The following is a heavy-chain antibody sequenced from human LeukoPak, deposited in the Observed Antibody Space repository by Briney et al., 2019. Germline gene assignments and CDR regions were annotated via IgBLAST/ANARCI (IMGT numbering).Heavy chain of an antibody. V-gene: IGHV3-21*01. CDR1: GFTFSSYS. D-gene: IGHD6-19*01. CDR2: ISSSSSYI. Sequence: GGSLRLSCAASGFTFSSYSMNWVRQAPGKGLEWVSSISSSSSYIYYAGSVKGRFTVSRDSAKNSLYLQMNSLRAEDTAVYYCARDAPKAVAGTTSDYWGGGTRVSVS. J-gene: IGHJ4*02. CDR3: ARDAPKAVAGTTSDY.